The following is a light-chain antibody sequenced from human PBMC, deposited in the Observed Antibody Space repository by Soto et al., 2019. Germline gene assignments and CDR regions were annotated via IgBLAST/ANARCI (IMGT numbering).Light chain of an antibody. CDR2: KAS. J-gene: IGKJ1*01. CDR1: QSISSW. V-gene: IGKV1-5*03. CDR3: QQYKSYPWT. Sequence: DIPMTQSPSILSASVGDRVTITCRASQSISSWLAWYQQKPGKAPKLLIYKASSLEGGVPSRFSGSGSGTEFTLTISSLQPDDFATYYCQQYKSYPWTFGQGTKVEIK.